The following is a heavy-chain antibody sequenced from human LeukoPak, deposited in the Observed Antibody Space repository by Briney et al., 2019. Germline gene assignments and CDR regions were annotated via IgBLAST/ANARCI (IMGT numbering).Heavy chain of an antibody. V-gene: IGHV1-2*02. CDR2: INPNSGGT. D-gene: IGHD3-3*02. J-gene: IGHJ6*02. Sequence: ASLKVSCKASGYTFTGYYMHWVRQAPGQGLEWMGWINPNSGGTNYAQKFQGRVTMTRDTSISTAYMELSRLRSDDTAVYYWARDLSTIHYYGMDVWGQGTTVTVSS. CDR3: ARDLSTIHYYGMDV. CDR1: GYTFTGYY.